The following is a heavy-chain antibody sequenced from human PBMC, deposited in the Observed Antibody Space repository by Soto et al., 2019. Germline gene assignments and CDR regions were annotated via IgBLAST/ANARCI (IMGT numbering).Heavy chain of an antibody. CDR3: ARARMLYAFTNWFDP. CDR2: IYYSGST. CDR1: GGSISSYY. D-gene: IGHD2-8*01. V-gene: IGHV4-59*12. J-gene: IGHJ5*02. Sequence: SETLSLTCAVSGGSISSYYWSWIRQPPGKGLEWIGYIYYSGSTNYNPSLKSRVTISVDTSKNQFSLKLSSVTAADTAGYYWARARMLYAFTNWFDPRGQGTLVTVSS.